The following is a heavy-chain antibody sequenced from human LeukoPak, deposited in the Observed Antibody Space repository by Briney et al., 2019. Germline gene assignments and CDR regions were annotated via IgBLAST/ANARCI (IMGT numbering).Heavy chain of an antibody. CDR2: ISSSGSYT. CDR1: GFTFSDYC. J-gene: IGHJ4*02. CDR3: AKDRLVYCGGDCSFDS. V-gene: IGHV3-11*06. Sequence: GGSLRLSCAASGFTFSDYCMSWIRQAPGKGLDWVAFISSSGSYTKYADSVKGRFTISRDNAKNSLYLQMNSLRAEDTAVYYCAKDRLVYCGGDCSFDSCGQGTLVTVSS. D-gene: IGHD2-21*02.